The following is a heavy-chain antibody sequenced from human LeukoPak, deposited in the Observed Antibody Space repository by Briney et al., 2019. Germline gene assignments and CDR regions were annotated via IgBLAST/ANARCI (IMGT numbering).Heavy chain of an antibody. J-gene: IGHJ4*02. D-gene: IGHD1-7*01. CDR1: AGSINTYF. V-gene: IGHV4-4*07. Sequence: SETLSLTCTVSAGSINTYFWTWVRQPAGKGLEWIGRISGSGTAFYNPSLESRVTISLDTANYQLFLRMTSVSAANTAVYYCARGTELTRTSGHYSFDYWGQGTLVSVSS. CDR2: ISGSGTA. CDR3: ARGTELTRTSGHYSFDY.